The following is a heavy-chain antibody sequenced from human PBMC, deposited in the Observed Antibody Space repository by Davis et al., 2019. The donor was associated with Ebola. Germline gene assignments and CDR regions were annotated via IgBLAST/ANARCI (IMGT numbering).Heavy chain of an antibody. CDR2: ISSSGITI. J-gene: IGHJ3*01. CDR1: GFTFNNYG. CDR3: ARERWEVLRSDAFDV. Sequence: PGGSLRLSCAASGFTFNNYGMNWVRQAPGKGLEWVSYISSSGITIYYADSVKGRFTISRHNANNSLYLQMNGLRAEDTAVYYGARERWEVLRSDAFDVWGQGTMVTVSS. D-gene: IGHD1-26*01. V-gene: IGHV3-48*04.